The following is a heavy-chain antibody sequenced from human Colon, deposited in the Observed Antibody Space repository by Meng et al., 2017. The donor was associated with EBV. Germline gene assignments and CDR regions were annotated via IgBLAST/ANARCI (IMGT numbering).Heavy chain of an antibody. J-gene: IGHJ4*02. V-gene: IGHV1-69*10. CDR3: ARERPGGMATTPYFDY. D-gene: IGHD5-24*01. Sequence: QVQLVQSGCEVKKPGSSVKVSCKASGGTFSSYSISWVRQAPGQGLEWMGGIIPILGIANYAQKFQGRVTITADKSTSTAYMELSSLRSEDTAVYYCARERPGGMATTPYFDYWGQGTLVTVSS. CDR1: GGTFSSYS. CDR2: IIPILGIA.